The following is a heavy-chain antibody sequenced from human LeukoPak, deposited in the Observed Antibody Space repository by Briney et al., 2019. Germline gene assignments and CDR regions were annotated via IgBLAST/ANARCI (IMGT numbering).Heavy chain of an antibody. D-gene: IGHD1-26*01. V-gene: IGHV4-34*01. Sequence: PSETLSLTCAVYGGSFSGYYWSWIRQPPGKGLEWIGEINHSGSTNYNPSLKSRVTISVDTSKNQFSLKLSSVTAADTAVYCCARALIRSGSYRGRAFDIWGQGTMVTVSS. CDR1: GGSFSGYY. J-gene: IGHJ3*02. CDR2: INHSGST. CDR3: ARALIRSGSYRGRAFDI.